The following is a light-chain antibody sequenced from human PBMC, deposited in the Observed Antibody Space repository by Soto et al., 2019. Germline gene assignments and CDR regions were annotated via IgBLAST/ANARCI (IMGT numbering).Light chain of an antibody. CDR3: SSYTSSSTLYV. J-gene: IGLJ1*01. CDR2: DVS. CDR1: SSDVGGYNY. V-gene: IGLV2-14*01. Sequence: QSALTQPASVSGSPGQSITISCTGTSSDVGGYNYVSWYQQHPGKVPKLMSYDVSNRPSGVSNRFSGSKSGNTASLTISGLQAEDEDDYYCSSYTSSSTLYVFGTGTKLTVL.